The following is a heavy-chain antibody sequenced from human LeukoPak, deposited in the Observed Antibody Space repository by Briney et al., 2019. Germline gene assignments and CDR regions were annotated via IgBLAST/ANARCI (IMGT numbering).Heavy chain of an antibody. Sequence: GASVKVSCKASGYTFTSFGITWVRQAPGQGLEWMAWISAYNGNTNYAQKLQGRVPVSTDTSTSTAYMELRSLRPDDTAVYYCARSWSERSRHYYGLDVWGQGTTVTVSS. CDR3: ARSWSERSRHYYGLDV. V-gene: IGHV1-18*01. J-gene: IGHJ6*02. CDR1: GYTFTSFG. D-gene: IGHD6-13*01. CDR2: ISAYNGNT.